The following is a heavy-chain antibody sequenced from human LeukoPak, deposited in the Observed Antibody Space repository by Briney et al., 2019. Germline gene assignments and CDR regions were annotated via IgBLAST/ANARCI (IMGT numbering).Heavy chain of an antibody. CDR3: ARDQFRVSPPGY. Sequence: SETLSLTCTVSGDSISSGDYYWSWIRQPAEKGLEWIGRIYTSGSTNYNPSLKSRVTISVDTSKNQFSLKLTSVTAADTAVYYCARDQFRVSPPGYWGQGTLVTVSS. D-gene: IGHD2-21*01. CDR1: GDSISSGDYY. CDR2: IYTSGST. V-gene: IGHV4-61*02. J-gene: IGHJ4*02.